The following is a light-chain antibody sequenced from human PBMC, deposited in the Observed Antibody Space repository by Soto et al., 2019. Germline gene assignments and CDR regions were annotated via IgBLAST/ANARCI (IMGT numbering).Light chain of an antibody. V-gene: IGKV3-11*01. J-gene: IGKJ2*01. CDR2: AAS. CDR3: QQRSNWSPYT. CDR1: QSVSSY. Sequence: EIVLTQSPATLSLSPGERATLSCRASQSVSSYLAWYQQKPGQAPRLLIYAASSRATVIPARCSGSGSGTDFSLTISSLEPEDFAVYYCQQRSNWSPYTFGQGTKLEIK.